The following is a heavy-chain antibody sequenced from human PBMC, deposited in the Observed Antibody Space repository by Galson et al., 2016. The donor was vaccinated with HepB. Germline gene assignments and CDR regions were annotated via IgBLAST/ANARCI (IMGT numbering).Heavy chain of an antibody. CDR1: GFTFSSYD. V-gene: IGHV3-13*01. Sequence: SLRLSCAGSGFTFSSYDMHWVRQATGKGLEWVSAIGTAGDTYYPGSVKGRFTISRENAKNSLYLQMHSLRAGDTAVYYFARGKHYDSSGYYNSAGYYGMDVWGQGTTVTVSS. CDR2: IGTAGDT. D-gene: IGHD3-22*01. CDR3: ARGKHYDSSGYYNSAGYYGMDV. J-gene: IGHJ6*02.